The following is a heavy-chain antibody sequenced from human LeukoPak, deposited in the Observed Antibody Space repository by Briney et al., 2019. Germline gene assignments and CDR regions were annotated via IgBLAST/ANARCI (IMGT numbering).Heavy chain of an antibody. CDR1: GGSISSFY. V-gene: IGHV4-59*01. J-gene: IGHJ4*02. D-gene: IGHD3-22*01. Sequence: SETLSLTCTVSGGSISSFYWSWIRQPPGKGLEWIGYISYSGNTNYNPSLESRVTMSLDIFKNQFSLKLTSVTAADTAVYYCARAGYHYDSSGYSPFDYWGQGTLVTVSS. CDR2: ISYSGNT. CDR3: ARAGYHYDSSGYSPFDY.